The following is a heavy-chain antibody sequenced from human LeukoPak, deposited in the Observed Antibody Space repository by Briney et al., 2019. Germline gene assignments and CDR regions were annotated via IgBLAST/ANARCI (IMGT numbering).Heavy chain of an antibody. CDR1: GFTVSSYA. CDR2: ISGSGGST. CDR3: ASADSSGYHDY. V-gene: IGHV3-23*01. D-gene: IGHD3-22*01. J-gene: IGHJ4*02. Sequence: GGSLRLSCAASGFTVSSYAMSWVRQAPGKGLEWVSAISGSGGSTYYADSVKGRFTISRDNSKNTLYLQMNSLRAEDTAVYYCASADSSGYHDYWGQGTLVTVSS.